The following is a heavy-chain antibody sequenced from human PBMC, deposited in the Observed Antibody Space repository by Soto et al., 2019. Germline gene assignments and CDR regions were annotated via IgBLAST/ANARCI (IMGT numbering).Heavy chain of an antibody. CDR1: GGSFSGYY. D-gene: IGHD2-2*01. CDR2: INHSGST. Sequence: PSETLSLTCAVYGGSFSGYYWSWIRQPPGKGLEWIGEINHSGSTNYNPSLKSRVTISVDTSKNQFSLKLSSVTAADTAVYYCARRYCSSTSCYGPLDYWGQGTLVT. CDR3: ARRYCSSTSCYGPLDY. V-gene: IGHV4-34*01. J-gene: IGHJ4*02.